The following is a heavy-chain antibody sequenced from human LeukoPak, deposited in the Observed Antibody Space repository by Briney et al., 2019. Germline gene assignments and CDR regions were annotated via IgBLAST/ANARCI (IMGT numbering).Heavy chain of an antibody. D-gene: IGHD3-10*01. J-gene: IGHJ4*02. Sequence: ASVKVSCKASGYTFTSYGISWVRQAPGQGLEWMGWISAYNGNTNYAQKLQGRVTMTTDTSTSTAYMELRSLRSDDTAVYYCARVPPMVRGVTHFDYWGQGTLVTVSS. CDR2: ISAYNGNT. CDR1: GYTFTSYG. V-gene: IGHV1-18*01. CDR3: ARVPPMVRGVTHFDY.